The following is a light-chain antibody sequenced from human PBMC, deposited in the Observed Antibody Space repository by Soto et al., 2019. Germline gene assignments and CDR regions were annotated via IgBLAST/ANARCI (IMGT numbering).Light chain of an antibody. CDR1: SSDIGGYNF. CDR3: SSYRSSNPLV. J-gene: IGLJ2*01. V-gene: IGLV2-14*01. Sequence: QSALTQPASVSGSPGQSITISCTGTSSDIGGYNFVSWYQQHPGKAPKLMIHEVSNRPSGVSNRFSGSKSGNTASLTISGLQADYEAYYYCSSYRSSNPLVFGGGTQLTVL. CDR2: EVS.